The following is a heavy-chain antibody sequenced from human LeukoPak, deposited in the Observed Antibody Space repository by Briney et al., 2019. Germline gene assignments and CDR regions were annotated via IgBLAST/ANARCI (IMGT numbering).Heavy chain of an antibody. D-gene: IGHD6-13*01. J-gene: IGHJ5*02. CDR2: IKSKTDGGTT. Sequence: GGSLRLSCAASGFTFSSAWMSGVRQAPGKGLEWVDRIKSKTDGGTTDYAAPVKGRFSISRDDSKNTLYLQMNSLKTEDTAVYYCTTAHSSSWYWFHPWGQGTLVTVSS. CDR1: GFTFSSAW. V-gene: IGHV3-15*01. CDR3: TTAHSSSWYWFHP.